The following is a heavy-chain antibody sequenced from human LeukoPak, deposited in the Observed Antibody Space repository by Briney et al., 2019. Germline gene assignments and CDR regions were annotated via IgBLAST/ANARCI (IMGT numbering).Heavy chain of an antibody. CDR2: NYPGDSDT. D-gene: IGHD3-10*01. CDR3: ARALLWFGESHYGMDV. CDR1: GYSFNSYW. Sequence: GESLKISRKGSGYSFNSYWIGWVRPMPGKGLEWMGINYPGDSDTRYSPSFQGQVTISVDKSISTAYLQWSSLKASDTAMYYCARALLWFGESHYGMDVWGQGTTVTVSS. J-gene: IGHJ6*02. V-gene: IGHV5-51*01.